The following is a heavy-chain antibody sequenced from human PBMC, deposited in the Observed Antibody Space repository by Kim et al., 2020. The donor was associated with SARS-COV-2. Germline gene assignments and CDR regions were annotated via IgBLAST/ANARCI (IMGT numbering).Heavy chain of an antibody. Sequence: GGSLRLSCAASGFTFSSSAMSWVRQAPGKGLEWVSAISGSGGSTYYAGSVKGRFTISRDNSKNTLYLQMNSLRAEDTAVYYCAKVTVTQLRDGPDYWGQGTLVTVSA. CDR1: GFTFSSSA. CDR3: AKVTVTQLRDGPDY. D-gene: IGHD4-4*01. CDR2: ISGSGGST. V-gene: IGHV3-23*01. J-gene: IGHJ4*02.